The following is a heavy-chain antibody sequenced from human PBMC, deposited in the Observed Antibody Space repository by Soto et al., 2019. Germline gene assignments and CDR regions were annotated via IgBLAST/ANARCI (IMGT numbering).Heavy chain of an antibody. J-gene: IGHJ6*02. CDR3: ARHVSLSGYNWNDDYYYGMDV. D-gene: IGHD1-1*01. Sequence: PGESLKISCKGSGYSFTSYWIGWMRQMPGKGLEWMGIIYPGDSDTRYSPSFQGQVTISADKSISTAYLQWSSLKASDTAMYYCARHVSLSGYNWNDDYYYGMDVWGQGTTVTVSS. V-gene: IGHV5-51*01. CDR2: IYPGDSDT. CDR1: GYSFTSYW.